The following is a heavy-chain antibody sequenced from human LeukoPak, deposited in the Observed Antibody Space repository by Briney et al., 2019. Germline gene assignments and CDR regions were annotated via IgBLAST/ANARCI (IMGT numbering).Heavy chain of an antibody. J-gene: IGHJ4*02. CDR3: ARGYYDLLTGHVVTYYFDY. CDR2: INAGNGKT. V-gene: IGHV1-3*01. D-gene: IGHD3-9*01. CDR1: GYTFTNYA. Sequence: ASVKVSCKASGYTFTNYAVHWVRQAPGQRLEWMGWINAGNGKTNYSQRFQGRVTLTRDTSASTVYMELRSLRSEDTAVYYSARGYYDLLTGHVVTYYFDYWGQGTLVIVSS.